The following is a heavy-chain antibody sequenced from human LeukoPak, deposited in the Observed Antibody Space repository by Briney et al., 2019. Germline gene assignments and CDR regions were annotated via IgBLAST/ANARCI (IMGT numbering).Heavy chain of an antibody. CDR3: ARHSDPYDYVWGSYRDYYYMDV. Sequence: SETLSLTCTVSGASISSYYWSWIRQSAGKGLEWIGRINTSGSTNYNPSLKSRVTMSLDTSKNQFSLKLNSVNAADTAVYYCARHSDPYDYVWGSYRDYYYMDVWGKGTTVTISS. V-gene: IGHV4-4*07. D-gene: IGHD3-16*02. J-gene: IGHJ6*03. CDR2: INTSGST. CDR1: GASISSYY.